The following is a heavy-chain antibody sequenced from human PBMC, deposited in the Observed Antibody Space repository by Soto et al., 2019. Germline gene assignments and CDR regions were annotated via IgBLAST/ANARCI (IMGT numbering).Heavy chain of an antibody. CDR3: ARGERENYYYYGMDV. D-gene: IGHD1-26*01. Sequence: ASVKVSCKASGYTFTGYYMHWVRQAPGQGLEWMGWINPNSGGTNYAQKFQGWVTMTRDTSISTAYMELSRLRSDDTAVYYCARGERENYYYYGMDVWGQGTTVTVS. J-gene: IGHJ6*02. V-gene: IGHV1-2*04. CDR2: INPNSGGT. CDR1: GYTFTGYY.